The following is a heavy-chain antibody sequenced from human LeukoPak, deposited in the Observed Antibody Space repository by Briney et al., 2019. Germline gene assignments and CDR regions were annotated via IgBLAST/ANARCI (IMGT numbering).Heavy chain of an antibody. V-gene: IGHV4-30-2*01. Sequence: SETLSLTCTVSGGSISSGGYYWSWIRQPPGKGLEWIGYIYHSGSTYYNPSLKSRVTISVDRSKNQFSLKLSSVTAADTAVYYCARGEYYFDYWGQGTLVTVSS. CDR1: GGSISSGGYY. CDR3: ARGEYYFDY. J-gene: IGHJ4*02. CDR2: IYHSGST. D-gene: IGHD2/OR15-2a*01.